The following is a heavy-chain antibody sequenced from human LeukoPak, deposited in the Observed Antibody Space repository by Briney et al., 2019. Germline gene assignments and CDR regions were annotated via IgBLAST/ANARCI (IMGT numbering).Heavy chain of an antibody. Sequence: GGSLRLSCAASGFTFRSYWMSWVRQVPGKGLEWVANIKQDGSEKYYVDSVKGRFTIPRDNAKKSLYLQMNSLRAEDTAVYFCARDGGPFDYWGQGTLVIVSS. CDR1: GFTFRSYW. CDR2: IKQDGSEK. J-gene: IGHJ4*02. V-gene: IGHV3-7*01. CDR3: ARDGGPFDY. D-gene: IGHD3-16*01.